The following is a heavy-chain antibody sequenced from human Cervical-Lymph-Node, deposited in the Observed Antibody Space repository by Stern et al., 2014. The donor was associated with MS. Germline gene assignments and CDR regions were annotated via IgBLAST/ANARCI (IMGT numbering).Heavy chain of an antibody. CDR2: IYPGDSDT. J-gene: IGHJ4*02. CDR3: ARVFGSAVPDF. CDR1: GYNFTTYW. V-gene: IGHV5-51*01. D-gene: IGHD6-25*01. Sequence: EMQLVESGPEVKKPGESLKISCSGSGYNFTTYWIGRARQMPGKGLEWMGIIYPGDSDTRYSPPFQGQVTISVDKSISTAYLQWNSLKASDTAMYYCARVFGSAVPDFWGRGALVTVSS.